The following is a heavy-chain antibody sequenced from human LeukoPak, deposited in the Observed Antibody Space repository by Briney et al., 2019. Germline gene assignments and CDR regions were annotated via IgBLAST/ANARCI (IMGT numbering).Heavy chain of an antibody. D-gene: IGHD3-10*01. J-gene: IGHJ4*02. CDR3: AREVGSGNSDRYFDY. Sequence: GGSLRLSCIASGFTFSNYWMHWVRQAPGKGLVWVSRINSDGSSTSYADSVKGRFTISSDNAKNTLYLQMNSLRAEDTAVYYCAREVGSGNSDRYFDYWGQGTLVTVSS. V-gene: IGHV3-74*01. CDR1: GFTFSNYW. CDR2: INSDGSST.